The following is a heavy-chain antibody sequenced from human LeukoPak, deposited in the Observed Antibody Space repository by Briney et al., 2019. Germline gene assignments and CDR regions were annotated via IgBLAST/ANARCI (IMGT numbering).Heavy chain of an antibody. V-gene: IGHV4-61*01. J-gene: IGHJ5*02. Sequence: SETLSLTCTVSGGSVSSGSYYWSWIRQPPGKGLEWIGYIYYSGSTNYNPSLRSRVTISVDTSKNQFSLKLSSVTAADTAVYYCAREANWFDPWGQGTLVTVSS. CDR1: GGSVSSGSYY. CDR3: AREANWFDP. CDR2: IYYSGST.